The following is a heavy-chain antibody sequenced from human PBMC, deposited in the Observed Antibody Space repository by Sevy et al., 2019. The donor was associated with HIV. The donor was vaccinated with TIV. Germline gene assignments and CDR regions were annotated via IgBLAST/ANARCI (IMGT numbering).Heavy chain of an antibody. CDR3: ARHNTNYNYALDV. V-gene: IGHV3-7*01. D-gene: IGHD2-2*01. J-gene: IGHJ6*02. CDR2: IKQDGSEN. CDR1: GFTFTTYG. Sequence: GGSLRLSCVASGFTFTTYGVTWVRQAPGKGLEWVANIKQDGSENYYVDSVKGRFTISRDNAKNSLYLQMNSLRADDTAVYYCARHNTNYNYALDVWGQGTTVTVSS.